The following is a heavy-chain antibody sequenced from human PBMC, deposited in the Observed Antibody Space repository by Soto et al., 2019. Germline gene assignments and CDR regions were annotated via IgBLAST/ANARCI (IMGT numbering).Heavy chain of an antibody. CDR1: GFTFSNYA. V-gene: IGHV3-23*01. D-gene: IGHD2-15*01. CDR2: VGGSGDST. J-gene: IGHJ4*02. Sequence: EVQLLDSGGGLVQPGGSLRLSCAASGFTFSNYAMSWVRQAPGKGLEWVSGVGGSGDSTYYADSVKGRFTISRDNSKDTMYLQMNSLRAEDTAVYYCAKGPLGYCSGGSCYPTHYFDYWGQGTLVTVSS. CDR3: AKGPLGYCSGGSCYPTHYFDY.